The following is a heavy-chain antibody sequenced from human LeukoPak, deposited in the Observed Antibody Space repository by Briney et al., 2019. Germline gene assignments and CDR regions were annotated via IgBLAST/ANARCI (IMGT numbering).Heavy chain of an antibody. CDR1: GGSFRGYY. V-gene: IGHV4-34*01. CDR2: INHSGGT. CDR3: ASGIVLTVYASFDY. J-gene: IGHJ4*02. D-gene: IGHD2-8*01. Sequence: KPSETLSLTCAVNGGSFRGYYWTWIRQPPGKGLEWIGEINHSGGTNYNPSLKSRVTISVDTSKNQFSLKLSSVTAADTAVYYCASGIVLTVYASFDYWGLGTLVTVSS.